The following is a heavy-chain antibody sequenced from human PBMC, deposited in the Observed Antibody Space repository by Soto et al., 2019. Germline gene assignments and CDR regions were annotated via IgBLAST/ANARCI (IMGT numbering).Heavy chain of an antibody. CDR2: VNHIGST. J-gene: IGHJ4*02. Sequence: SETLSLTCAVYGGSFSGYFWSWIRQSPGKGLEWIGEVNHIGSTNSNPSLKSRVAVSVDTSKNQTSLKLRSVTAADTAVYYCARGISLIVEVQRDAPDKYYFDSWGRGTLVTVSS. V-gene: IGHV4-34*01. CDR1: GGSFSGYF. D-gene: IGHD2-15*01. CDR3: ARGISLIVEVQRDAPDKYYFDS.